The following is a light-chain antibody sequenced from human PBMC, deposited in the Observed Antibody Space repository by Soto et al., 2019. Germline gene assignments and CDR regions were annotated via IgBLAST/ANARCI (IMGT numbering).Light chain of an antibody. V-gene: IGLV2-14*01. J-gene: IGLJ1*01. CDR2: EGS. CDR1: SSDIGGYIY. CDR3: SSFSSSTTLYV. Sequence: QSALTQPASASGSPGQSITISCTGTSSDIGGYIYVSWYQQHPGKAPKLMIYEGSKRPSGVSNRFSGSKSGNTASLTISGLQAEDEADYYCSSFSSSTTLYVFGTGTKVTVL.